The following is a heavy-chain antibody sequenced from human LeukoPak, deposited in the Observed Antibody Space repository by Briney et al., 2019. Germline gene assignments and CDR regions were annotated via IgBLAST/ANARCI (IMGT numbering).Heavy chain of an antibody. J-gene: IGHJ4*02. D-gene: IGHD4-11*01. CDR3: ARIVTTS. CDR2: ISYDGSNK. Sequence: PGGSLRLSCAASGFTFSSYAMHWVRQAPGKGLEWVAVISYDGSNKYYADSVKGRFTISRDNSKNTLYLQMNSLRAEDTAVYYCARIVTTSWGQGTLVTVPS. CDR1: GFTFSSYA. V-gene: IGHV3-30-3*01.